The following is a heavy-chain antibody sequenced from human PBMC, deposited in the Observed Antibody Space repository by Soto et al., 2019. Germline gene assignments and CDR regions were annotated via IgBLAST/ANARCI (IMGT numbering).Heavy chain of an antibody. D-gene: IGHD2-21*02. V-gene: IGHV3-30-3*01. J-gene: IGHJ6*02. CDR1: GFTFSSYA. CDR2: ISYDGSNK. Sequence: SLRLSCAASGFTFSSYAIHWVRQAPGKGLEWVAVISYDGSNKYYADSVKGRFTISRDNSKNTLYLQMNSLRAEDTAVYYCARELAYCGGDCSIYYYYGMDVWGQGTTVTVSS. CDR3: ARELAYCGGDCSIYYYYGMDV.